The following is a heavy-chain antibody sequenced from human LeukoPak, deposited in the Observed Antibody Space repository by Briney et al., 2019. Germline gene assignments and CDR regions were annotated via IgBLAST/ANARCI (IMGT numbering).Heavy chain of an antibody. Sequence: SVKVSCKASGGTFSSYAISWVRQAPGQGLEWMGRIIPILGIANYAQKFQGRVTITADKSTSTAYMELRSLTSDDTALYYCARQMYSSSPIDYWGQGTLVTVSS. CDR1: GGTFSSYA. V-gene: IGHV1-69*04. D-gene: IGHD6-13*01. CDR3: ARQMYSSSPIDY. J-gene: IGHJ4*02. CDR2: IIPILGIA.